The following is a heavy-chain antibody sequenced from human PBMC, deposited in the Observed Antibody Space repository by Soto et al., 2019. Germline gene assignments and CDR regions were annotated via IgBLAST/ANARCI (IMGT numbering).Heavy chain of an antibody. CDR3: ARELNYGVNDY. J-gene: IGHJ4*02. Sequence: EVQLVETGGGLIQPGGSLRLSCAVSGFAVSNNYMSWVRQAPGKGLEWVSVIYSGGNTCYGDSVKGRFTISRDNSKNTLYLQMDSLRAEDTAVYYCARELNYGVNDYWGQGTLVTVSS. V-gene: IGHV3-53*02. CDR1: GFAVSNNY. D-gene: IGHD4-17*01. CDR2: IYSGGNT.